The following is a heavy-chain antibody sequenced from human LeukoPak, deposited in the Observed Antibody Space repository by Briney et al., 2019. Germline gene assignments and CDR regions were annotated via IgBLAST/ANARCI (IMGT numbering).Heavy chain of an antibody. CDR1: GFTFSSYN. J-gene: IGHJ3*02. CDR2: VGTAGDT. CDR3: ARRGDSRGYYDAFDI. V-gene: IGHV3-13*01. D-gene: IGHD3-22*01. Sequence: RGSLRLSCTASGFTFSSYNMHWVRQPTGKGLEWVSAVGTAGDTYYPGSVKGRFTISRENAKNSLYLQMNSLRAGDTAVYYCARRGDSRGYYDAFDIWGQGTMVTVSS.